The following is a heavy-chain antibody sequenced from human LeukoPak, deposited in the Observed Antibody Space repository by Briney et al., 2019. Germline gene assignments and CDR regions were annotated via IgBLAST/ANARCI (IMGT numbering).Heavy chain of an antibody. J-gene: IGHJ4*02. CDR1: GFTFSSYW. D-gene: IGHD6-19*01. CDR3: AGLAVADFDY. CDR2: IKQDGSEK. Sequence: GGSLRLSCAASGFTFSSYWVSWVRQAPGKGLEWVANIKQDGSEKYYVDSVKGRFTISRDNAKNSLYLQMNSLRAEDTAVYYCAGLAVADFDYWGQGTLVTVSS. V-gene: IGHV3-7*01.